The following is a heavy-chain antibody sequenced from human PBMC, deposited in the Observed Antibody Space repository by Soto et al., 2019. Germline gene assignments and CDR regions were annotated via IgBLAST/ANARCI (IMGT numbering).Heavy chain of an antibody. J-gene: IGHJ4*02. CDR2: ITDTGGDA. CDR1: GLTFGSRA. CDR3: ARGSTDSYPGSRIFDF. Sequence: VGSLRLSGVASGLTFGSRAMSWVRQARGEGLQWVSTITDTGGDAKYADSVRGGFVISRDNSKKTLYLQMTSLTAEDSAMYFCARGSTDSYPGSRIFDFWGRGTLVTVSS. V-gene: IGHV3-23*01. D-gene: IGHD3-10*01.